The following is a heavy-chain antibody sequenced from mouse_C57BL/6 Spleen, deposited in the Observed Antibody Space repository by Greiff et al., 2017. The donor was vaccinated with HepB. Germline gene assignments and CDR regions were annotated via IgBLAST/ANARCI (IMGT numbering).Heavy chain of an antibody. CDR1: GFSLTSYG. V-gene: IGHV2-2*01. Sequence: QVQLKQSGPGLVQPSQSLSITCTVSGFSLTSYGVHWVRQSPGKGLEWLGVIWSGGSTDYNAAFISRLSISKGNSKSQVFFKMNSLQADDTGIYYCARNKGTGTGYFDYWGQGTTLTVSS. D-gene: IGHD4-1*01. CDR2: IWSGGST. J-gene: IGHJ2*01. CDR3: ARNKGTGTGYFDY.